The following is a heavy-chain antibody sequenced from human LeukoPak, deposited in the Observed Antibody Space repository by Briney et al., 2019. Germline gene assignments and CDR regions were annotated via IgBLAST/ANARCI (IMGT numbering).Heavy chain of an antibody. CDR3: ARVIVGAINDAFDI. V-gene: IGHV3-7*01. CDR1: GFTFSSYW. J-gene: IGHJ3*02. CDR2: IKEDGSEK. Sequence: GGSLRLSCAASGFTFSSYWMSWVRQAPGKGLEWVANIKEDGSEKYYVDSVKGRFTISRDNAKNSLYLQMNSLRAEDTAVYYCARVIVGAINDAFDIWGQGTMVTVSS. D-gene: IGHD1-26*01.